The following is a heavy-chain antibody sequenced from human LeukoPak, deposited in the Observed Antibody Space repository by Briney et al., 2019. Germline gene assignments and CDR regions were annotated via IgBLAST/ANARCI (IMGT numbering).Heavy chain of an antibody. CDR1: GFTFSSYW. CDR2: IKYDGSEK. CDR3: ASGRNYAY. D-gene: IGHD3-16*01. J-gene: IGHJ4*02. V-gene: IGHV3-7*01. Sequence: GGSLRLSCAASGFTFSSYWMSWVRQAPGKGLEWVANIKYDGSEKYYVDSVKGRFTISRDNADNSLFLQMNSLRAEDTGVYYCASGRNYAYWGQGTLVTVSS.